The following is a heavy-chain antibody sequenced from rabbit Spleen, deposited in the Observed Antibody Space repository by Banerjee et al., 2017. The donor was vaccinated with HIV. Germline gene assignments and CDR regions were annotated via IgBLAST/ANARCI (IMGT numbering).Heavy chain of an antibody. CDR3: ASRVNSWYVGLDP. CDR1: RFSFSNKAV. CDR2: IYAGSGST. D-gene: IGHD6-1*01. Sequence: QEQLVESGGGLVQPEGSLTLTCKASRFSFSNKAVMCWVRQAPGKGLEWIACIYAGSGSTYYASWAKGRFTISKTSSTTVTLQMTSLTAADTATYFCASRVNSWYVGLDPWGPGTLVTVS. J-gene: IGHJ2*01. V-gene: IGHV1S45*01.